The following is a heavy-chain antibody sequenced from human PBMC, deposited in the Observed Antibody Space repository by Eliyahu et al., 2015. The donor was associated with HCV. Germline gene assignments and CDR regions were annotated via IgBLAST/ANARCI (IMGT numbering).Heavy chain of an antibody. D-gene: IGHD2-21*01. CDR3: ARDSSRPSAIPGGWFDP. CDR1: XXSISSYY. CDR2: XYSSGST. Sequence: QVQLQESGPGLVKPSETLSLTXTXSXXSISSYYXSWIRQPPGKGREXIGXXYSSGSTNYTPXLKSRVTISVDTSKNQFSLKLSSVTAADTAVYYCARDSSRPSAIPGGWFDPWGQGTLVTVSS. V-gene: IGHV4-59*01. J-gene: IGHJ5*02.